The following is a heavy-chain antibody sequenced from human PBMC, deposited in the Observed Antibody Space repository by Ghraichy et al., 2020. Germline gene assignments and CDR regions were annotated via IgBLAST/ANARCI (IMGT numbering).Heavy chain of an antibody. V-gene: IGHV1-46*01. CDR3: ARSLSNYFDP. CDR2: INPGAGST. J-gene: IGHJ5*02. CDR1: GYTFTHYY. Sequence: ASVKVSCKASGYTFTHYYIHWVRQAPGQGLEWMGMINPGAGSTNYAQSFQGRVTMTSDTSATTVYMELTSLRSEDTAVYYCARSLSNYFDPWARDPWSPSPQ.